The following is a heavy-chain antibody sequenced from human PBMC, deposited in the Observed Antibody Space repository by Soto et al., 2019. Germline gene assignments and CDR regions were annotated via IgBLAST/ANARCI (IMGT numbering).Heavy chain of an antibody. CDR3: ARGGTFPHNRGVLDY. J-gene: IGHJ4*02. CDR2: INAGNGNT. Sequence: ASVKVSCKASGYTFTSYAMHWVLQAPGQRLEWMGWINAGNGNTKYSQKFQGRVTITRDTSASTAYMELSSLRSEDTAVYYCARGGTFPHNRGVLDYWGQGTLVTVSS. D-gene: IGHD3-10*01. CDR1: GYTFTSYA. V-gene: IGHV1-3*01.